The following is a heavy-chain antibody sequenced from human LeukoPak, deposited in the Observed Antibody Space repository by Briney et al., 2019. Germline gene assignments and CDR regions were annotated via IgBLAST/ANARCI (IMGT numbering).Heavy chain of an antibody. D-gene: IGHD6-13*01. Sequence: GGSLRLSCAASGFTFSSYTMNWVRQAPGKGLEWVSSISSSSGYIYYADSVKGRFTISRDNAKNSLYLQMNSLTAEDTAVYYCARLPYSSRLFDYWGQGTLVTVSS. V-gene: IGHV3-21*01. CDR2: ISSSSGYI. CDR1: GFTFSSYT. J-gene: IGHJ4*02. CDR3: ARLPYSSRLFDY.